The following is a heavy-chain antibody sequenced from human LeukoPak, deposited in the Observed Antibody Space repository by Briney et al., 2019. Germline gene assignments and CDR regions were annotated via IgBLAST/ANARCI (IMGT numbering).Heavy chain of an antibody. D-gene: IGHD6-25*01. CDR3: ARSRGRGYSDY. Sequence: PSETLSLTCTVSGGSISGYYWSWIRQPAGKGLEWIGRIYASGSINYNPSLQSRVTMSLDTSKNQFSLQLSSVTAADTAVYCCARSRGRGYSDYWGQGTLVTVSS. CDR1: GGSISGYY. CDR2: IYASGSI. V-gene: IGHV4-4*07. J-gene: IGHJ4*02.